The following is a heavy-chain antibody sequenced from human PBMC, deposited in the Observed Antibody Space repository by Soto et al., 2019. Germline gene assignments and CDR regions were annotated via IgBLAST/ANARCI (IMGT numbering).Heavy chain of an antibody. J-gene: IGHJ4*02. CDR3: ARYNSYAIDY. CDR2: IRYSGTT. D-gene: IGHD2-8*01. Sequence: SETLSLTCTVSGTSISSYYWSWIRQPPGKGLEWIANIRYSGTTNYNPSLASRVTLSVDTSKNQFSLKMTSVTAADRAMYFCARYNSYAIDYWGRGTLVTVSS. V-gene: IGHV4-59*01. CDR1: GTSISSYY.